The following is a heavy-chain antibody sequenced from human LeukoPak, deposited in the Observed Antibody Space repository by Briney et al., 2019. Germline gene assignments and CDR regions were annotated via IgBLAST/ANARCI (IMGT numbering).Heavy chain of an antibody. CDR1: GGSISSGSYY. CDR3: ARRRGTPYYDFWSGYYDGHSDAFDI. Sequence: PSRTLSLTCTVSGGSISSGSYYWSWIRQPAGKGLEWIGRICTSGSTNYNPSLKSRVNISVDTSKNQFSLKLSSVTAADTAVCYCARRRGTPYYDFWSGYYDGHSDAFDIWGQGTMVTVSS. J-gene: IGHJ3*02. V-gene: IGHV4-61*02. CDR2: ICTSGST. D-gene: IGHD3-3*01.